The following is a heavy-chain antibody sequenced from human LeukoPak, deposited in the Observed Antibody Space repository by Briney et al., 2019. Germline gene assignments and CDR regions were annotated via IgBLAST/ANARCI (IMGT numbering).Heavy chain of an antibody. CDR1: GFTFSSYA. CDR2: IKSKTDGGTT. Sequence: GGSLRLSRAASGFTFSSYAMSWVRQAPGKGLEWVGRIKSKTDGGTTDYAAPVKGRFTILRDDSKNTLYLQMDSLKTEDTAVYYCTTVSGYSYSDYWGQGTLVTVSS. V-gene: IGHV3-15*01. CDR3: TTVSGYSYSDY. D-gene: IGHD5-18*01. J-gene: IGHJ4*02.